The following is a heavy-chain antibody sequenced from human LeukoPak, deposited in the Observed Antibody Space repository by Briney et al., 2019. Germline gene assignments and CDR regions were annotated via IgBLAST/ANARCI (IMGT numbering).Heavy chain of an antibody. D-gene: IGHD2-2*01. J-gene: IGHJ3*02. CDR1: GYTFTGYY. Sequence: GASVKVSCKASGYTFTGYYIHWVRQAPGQGLEWMGWINPHSGGTNYAQKFQGGVTMTRDTSITTAYMELSRLRSDDTAVYYCARPYCSSTSCYEDAFDIWGQGTMVTVSS. V-gene: IGHV1-2*02. CDR2: INPHSGGT. CDR3: ARPYCSSTSCYEDAFDI.